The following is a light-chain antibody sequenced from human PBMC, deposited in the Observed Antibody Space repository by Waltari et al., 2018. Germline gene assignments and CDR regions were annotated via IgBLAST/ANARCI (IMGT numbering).Light chain of an antibody. CDR2: AAT. V-gene: IGKV1-39*01. J-gene: IGKJ3*01. CDR3: QQTYTAST. Sequence: ITYRTSQTISSYLSWYQQKPGRAPQLLIYAATSLHVGVPSRFSGSGSVTDFTLTISSLQPEDFATYYCQQTYTASTFGPGTKVDVK. CDR1: QTISSY.